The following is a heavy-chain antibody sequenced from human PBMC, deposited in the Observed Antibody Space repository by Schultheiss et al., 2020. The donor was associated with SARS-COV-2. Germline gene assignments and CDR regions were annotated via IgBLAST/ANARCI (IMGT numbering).Heavy chain of an antibody. CDR1: GGSISSYY. J-gene: IGHJ4*02. V-gene: IGHV4-4*07. CDR3: ASLRCSSTSCYTGVLYFDY. Sequence: SETLSLTCTVSGGSISSYYWSWIRQPAGKGLEWIGRIYTSGSTNYNPSLKSRVTMSVDTSKNQFSLKLSSVTAADTAVYYCASLRCSSTSCYTGVLYFDYWGQGTLVTVSS. CDR2: IYTSGST. D-gene: IGHD2-2*02.